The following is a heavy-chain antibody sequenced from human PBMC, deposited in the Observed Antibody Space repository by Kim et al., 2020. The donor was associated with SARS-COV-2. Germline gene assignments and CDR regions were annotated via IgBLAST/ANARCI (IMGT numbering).Heavy chain of an antibody. Sequence: SETLSLTCTVSGGSISSSSYYWGWIRQPPGKGLEWIGSIYYSGSTYYNPSLKSRVTISVDTSKNQFSLKLSSVTAADTAVYYCARQMIGRVTGFSAPYYDFWSGYFDYYYYGMDVWGQGTTVTVSS. D-gene: IGHD3-3*01. V-gene: IGHV4-39*01. CDR1: GGSISSSSYY. J-gene: IGHJ6*02. CDR3: ARQMIGRVTGFSAPYYDFWSGYFDYYYYGMDV. CDR2: IYYSGST.